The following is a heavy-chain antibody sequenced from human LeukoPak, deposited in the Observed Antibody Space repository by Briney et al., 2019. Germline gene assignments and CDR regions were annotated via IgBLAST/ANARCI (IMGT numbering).Heavy chain of an antibody. Sequence: SETLSLTCTVSGGSISSYYWSWIRQPPGKGLEWIGYIYYSGSTNYNPSLKSRVTISVDTSKNQFSLKLSSVTAADTAVYYCARGTGGYYYYYYMDVWGKGTTVTISS. CDR3: ARGTGGYYYYYYMDV. V-gene: IGHV4-59*01. D-gene: IGHD3/OR15-3a*01. CDR1: GGSISSYY. CDR2: IYYSGST. J-gene: IGHJ6*03.